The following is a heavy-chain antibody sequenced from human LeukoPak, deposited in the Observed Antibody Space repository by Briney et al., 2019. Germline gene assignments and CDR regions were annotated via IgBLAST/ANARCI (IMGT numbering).Heavy chain of an antibody. Sequence: ASVKVSCTASGGTFSSYAISWVRQAPGQGLEWMGGIIPIFGTANYAQKFQGRVTITADESTSTAYMELRSLRSDDTAVYYCARDHDYGDYVVSYWGQGTLATVSS. J-gene: IGHJ4*02. D-gene: IGHD4-17*01. CDR2: IIPIFGTA. V-gene: IGHV1-69*13. CDR1: GGTFSSYA. CDR3: ARDHDYGDYVVSY.